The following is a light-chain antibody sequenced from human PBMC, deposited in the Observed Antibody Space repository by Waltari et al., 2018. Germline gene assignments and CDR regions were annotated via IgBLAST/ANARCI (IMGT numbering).Light chain of an antibody. V-gene: IGKV1-39*01. Sequence: DIPMTQSPSSLSASVGDRVTITCRASQNIDNYLNWYQKKEGKAPRLLMYSASSLQSGVPSRFRGSGSETEFTLTITSLQPEDSATYFCEQCYKSPATFGQGTRVQIK. J-gene: IGKJ1*01. CDR3: EQCYKSPAT. CDR2: SAS. CDR1: QNIDNY.